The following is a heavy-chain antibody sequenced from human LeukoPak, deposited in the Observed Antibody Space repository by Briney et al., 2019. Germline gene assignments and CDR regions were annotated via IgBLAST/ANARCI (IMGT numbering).Heavy chain of an antibody. V-gene: IGHV3-11*04. D-gene: IGHD3-22*01. J-gene: IGHJ3*02. Sequence: GGSLRLSCAASGFTFSDYYMNWIRQAPGKGLEWVSYISSSGSSIDYADSVKGRFTISRDNAKNSLYLQMNSLRAEDTAVYYCARESQSAYYFDSSGYEDAFDIWGQGTMVTVSS. CDR1: GFTFSDYY. CDR3: ARESQSAYYFDSSGYEDAFDI. CDR2: ISSSGSSI.